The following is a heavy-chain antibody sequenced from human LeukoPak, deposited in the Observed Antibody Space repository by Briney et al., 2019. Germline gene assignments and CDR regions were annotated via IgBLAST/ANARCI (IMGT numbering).Heavy chain of an antibody. CDR3: ARQDFWSCYYMYHLVDP. Sequence: ASVKVSCKASGYTFTGYYMHWVRQAPGQGLEWMGWINPNSGGTNYAQKFQGRVTMTRDTSISTAYMELSRLRSDDTAVYYCARQDFWSCYYMYHLVDPLGQGTLVPVSS. J-gene: IGHJ5*02. CDR1: GYTFTGYY. D-gene: IGHD3-3*01. CDR2: INPNSGGT. V-gene: IGHV1-2*02.